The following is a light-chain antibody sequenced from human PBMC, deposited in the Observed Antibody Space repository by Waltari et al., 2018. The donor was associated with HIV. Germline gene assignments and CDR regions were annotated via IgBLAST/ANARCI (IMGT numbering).Light chain of an antibody. CDR3: SSYTGSSAHVV. CDR2: EVS. Sequence: QSALTQPASVSGSPGHSITISCTGTSSDVGVYNSVSWYQQHPGKAPKLMIYEVSNRPSGVSNRFSGSKSGNTASLTISGLQAEDEADYYCSSYTGSSAHVVFGGGTKLTVL. CDR1: SSDVGVYNS. V-gene: IGLV2-14*01. J-gene: IGLJ2*01.